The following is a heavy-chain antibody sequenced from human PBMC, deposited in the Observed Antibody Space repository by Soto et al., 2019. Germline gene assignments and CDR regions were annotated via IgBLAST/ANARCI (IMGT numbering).Heavy chain of an antibody. J-gene: IGHJ4*02. CDR2: ISAYNGNT. Sequence: ASVQVPCTASGYTFTSYGISWVRQAPGQGLEWMGWISAYNGNTNYAQKLQGRVTMTTDTSTSTAYMELRRLRSDDTAVYYCARDVQWLVQGVDYWGQGTLFTVPQ. CDR3: ARDVQWLVQGVDY. V-gene: IGHV1-18*04. CDR1: GYTFTSYG. D-gene: IGHD6-19*01.